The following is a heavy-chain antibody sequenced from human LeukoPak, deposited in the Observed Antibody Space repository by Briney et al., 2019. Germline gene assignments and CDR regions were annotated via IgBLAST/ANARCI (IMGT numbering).Heavy chain of an antibody. Sequence: SETLSLTCTVSGGSISSSSYYWGWIRQPPGKGLEWIGSIYYSGSTYYNPSLKSRVTISVDTSKNQFSLKLSSVTAADTAVYYCTRVRLDSSGYYIYYFDYWGQGTLVTVSS. D-gene: IGHD3-22*01. V-gene: IGHV4-39*07. CDR3: TRVRLDSSGYYIYYFDY. CDR1: GGSISSSSYY. CDR2: IYYSGST. J-gene: IGHJ4*02.